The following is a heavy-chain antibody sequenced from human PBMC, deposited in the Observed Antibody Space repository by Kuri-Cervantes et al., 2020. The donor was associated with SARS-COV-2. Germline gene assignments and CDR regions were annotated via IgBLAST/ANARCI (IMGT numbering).Heavy chain of an antibody. V-gene: IGHV4-38-2*01. CDR3: ARTRFLEWSYIQH. Sequence: GSLRLSCAVSGYSISSGYYWGWIRQPPGKGLEWIGSIYHSGSTYYNPSLKSRVTISVDTSKYQFSLKLSSVTAADTAVYYCARTRFLEWSYIQHWGQGTLVTVSS. CDR1: GYSISSGYY. J-gene: IGHJ1*01. D-gene: IGHD3-3*01. CDR2: IYHSGST.